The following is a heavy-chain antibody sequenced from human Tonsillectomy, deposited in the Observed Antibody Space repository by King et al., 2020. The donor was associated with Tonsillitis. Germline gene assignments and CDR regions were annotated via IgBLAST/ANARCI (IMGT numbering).Heavy chain of an antibody. D-gene: IGHD1-26*01. Sequence: VQLVESGGGVVQPGRSLRLSCAASGFIFSNFGMHWVRQAPGKGLEWVAVISYDGSNEYYADSVKGRLTISRDNSKNTLYVQMNSLRAEDTAVYCCAKDILIGSYDSFGGMDVWGQGTTVTVSS. CDR1: GFIFSNFG. J-gene: IGHJ6*02. CDR3: AKDILIGSYDSFGGMDV. CDR2: ISYDGSNE. V-gene: IGHV3-30*18.